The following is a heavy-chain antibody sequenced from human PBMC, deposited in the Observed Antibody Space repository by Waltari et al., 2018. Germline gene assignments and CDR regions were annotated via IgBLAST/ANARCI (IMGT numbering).Heavy chain of an antibody. CDR3: ARDRKPPEVVYYYYYGMDV. CDR1: GYTFSGYE. J-gene: IGHJ6*02. V-gene: IGHV1-2*02. Sequence: QVQLVQSGAEVKKPGDSVRVSCKASGYTFSGYEIHWVRRAPGQGLEWMGWVNPRDGCRKYAPKFKGRVTMNRDKSTSTVYMELSSLRSEDTAVYYCARDRKPPEVVYYYYYGMDVWGQGSTVTVSS. CDR2: VNPRDGCR.